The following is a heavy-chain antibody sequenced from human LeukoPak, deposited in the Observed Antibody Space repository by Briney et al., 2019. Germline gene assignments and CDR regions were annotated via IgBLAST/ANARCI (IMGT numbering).Heavy chain of an antibody. CDR3: ASATLDDGGCFDY. V-gene: IGHV3-21*01. CDR2: ISSSSSYI. Sequence: GGSLRLSCAASGFTFSSYSMNWVRQAPGKGLEWVSSISSSSSYIYYADSVKGRFTISRDNAKNSLYLQMNSLRAEDTAVYYCASATLDDGGCFDYWGQGTLVTVSS. CDR1: GFTFSSYS. J-gene: IGHJ4*02. D-gene: IGHD3-16*01.